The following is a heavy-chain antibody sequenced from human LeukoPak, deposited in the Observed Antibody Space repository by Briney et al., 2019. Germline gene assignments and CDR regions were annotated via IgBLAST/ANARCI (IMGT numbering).Heavy chain of an antibody. D-gene: IGHD3-22*01. CDR2: IYHSGST. CDR3: ARRSVAYSYDSSGYSPVYYFDY. Sequence: MASETLSLTCAVSGGSISSSNWWSWVRQPPGKGLEWIGEIYHSGSTNYNPYLKSRVTISVDTSKNQFSLKLSSVTAADTAVYYCARRSVAYSYDSSGYSPVYYFDYWGQGTLVTVSS. J-gene: IGHJ4*02. CDR1: GGSISSSNW. V-gene: IGHV4-4*02.